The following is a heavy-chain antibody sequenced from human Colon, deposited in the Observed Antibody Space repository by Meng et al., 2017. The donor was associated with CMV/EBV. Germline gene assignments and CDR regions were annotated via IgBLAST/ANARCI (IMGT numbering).Heavy chain of an antibody. Sequence: GESLKISCVASAFRFNSYNIHWVRQPPGKGLEWVALISDDGINKYYGDFVKGRFTVSRDNSKNTVYLEMTGLRREDTAVYYCARDPPKERHNYYYGMDVWGQGTTVTVSS. CDR3: ARDPPKERHNYYYGMDV. D-gene: IGHD5-24*01. CDR1: AFRFNSYN. CDR2: ISDDGINK. J-gene: IGHJ6*02. V-gene: IGHV3-30*03.